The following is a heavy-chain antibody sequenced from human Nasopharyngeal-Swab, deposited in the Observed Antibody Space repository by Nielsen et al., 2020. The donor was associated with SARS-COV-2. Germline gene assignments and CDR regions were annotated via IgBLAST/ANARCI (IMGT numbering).Heavy chain of an antibody. D-gene: IGHD1-14*01. Sequence: GESLKISCAASGFSVNNNHMNWVRQAPGKGLEWVSSISSSSSYIYYADSVKGRFTISRDNAKNSLYLQMNSLRAEDTAVYYCATGEPNYYYYYGMDVWGQGTTVTVSS. CDR2: ISSSSSYI. J-gene: IGHJ6*02. V-gene: IGHV3-21*01. CDR3: ATGEPNYYYYYGMDV. CDR1: GFSVNNNH.